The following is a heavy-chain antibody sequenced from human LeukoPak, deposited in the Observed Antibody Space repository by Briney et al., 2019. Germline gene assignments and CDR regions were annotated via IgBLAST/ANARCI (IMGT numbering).Heavy chain of an antibody. J-gene: IGHJ6*02. D-gene: IGHD6-6*01. CDR1: GYTLTELS. Sequence: ASVKVSCKVSGYTLTELSMHWVRQAPGEGLEWMGGFDPEDGETIYAQKFQGRVTTTEDTSTDTAYMELSSLRSEDTAVYYCATQAIIAARPGYYYYYGMDVWGQGTTVTVSS. V-gene: IGHV1-24*01. CDR2: FDPEDGET. CDR3: ATQAIIAARPGYYYYYGMDV.